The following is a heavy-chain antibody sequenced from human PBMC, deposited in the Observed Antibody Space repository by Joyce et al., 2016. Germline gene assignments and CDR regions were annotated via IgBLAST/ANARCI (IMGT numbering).Heavy chain of an antibody. CDR3: ARAYKLLQGGWFDR. CDR2: ISHSGRT. D-gene: IGHD2-21*01. J-gene: IGHJ5*02. V-gene: IGHV4-34*02. CDR1: GGSFSDHY. Sequence: QVQLQQWGAGLLKPSEILSLTCVVYGGSFSDHYWIWIRQSPGKGLEWIGEISHSGRTNYNPSLKSRVTISIDTSKKQFSLNLKSVTVADTAIYYCARAYKLLQGGWFDRWGQGTLVTVSS.